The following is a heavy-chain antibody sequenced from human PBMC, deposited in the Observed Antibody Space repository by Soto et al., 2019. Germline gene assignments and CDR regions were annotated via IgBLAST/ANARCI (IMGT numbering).Heavy chain of an antibody. Sequence: GESLKISCKGSGYIFTSYWIVWVLHMPGKCLDCIGIIYPFYSDTRYSPSFQGQFTISADNSIITAYLHWSSLKASDTAMYYCARHIGAGAGYFDYWGQGTLVTVSS. CDR2: IYPFYSDT. V-gene: IGHV5-51*01. J-gene: IGHJ4*02. CDR3: ARHIGAGAGYFDY. D-gene: IGHD6-19*01. CDR1: GYIFTSYW.